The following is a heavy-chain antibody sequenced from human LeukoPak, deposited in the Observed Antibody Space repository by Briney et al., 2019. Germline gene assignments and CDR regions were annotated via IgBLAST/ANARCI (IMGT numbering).Heavy chain of an antibody. D-gene: IGHD1-14*01. J-gene: IGHJ6*01. CDR1: GFTFSSYG. Sequence: GGSLRLSCAASGFTFSSYGMHWVRQAPGKGLEWVAVIWYDGSNKYYADSVKGRFTISRDNSKNTLYLQMNSLRAEDTAVYYCARVPEPRYYGMDVWGKGPRSPSPQ. V-gene: IGHV3-33*01. CDR3: ARVPEPRYYGMDV. CDR2: IWYDGSNK.